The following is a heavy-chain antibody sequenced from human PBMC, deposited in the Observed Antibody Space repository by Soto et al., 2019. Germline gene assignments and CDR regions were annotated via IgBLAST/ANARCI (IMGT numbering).Heavy chain of an antibody. V-gene: IGHV3-7*01. J-gene: IGHJ6*03. CDR3: ARMYSCSAGPYYYYCYMDV. CDR2: IKQDGSEK. CDR1: GFTFSSYW. Sequence: HPGGSLRLSCAASGFTFSSYWMSWVRQAPGKGLEWVANIKQDGSEKYYEDSVKGRFTISRDNAKNSLYLQMNSLRAEDTAVYYCARMYSCSAGPYYYYCYMDVWAKGTTVTVSS. D-gene: IGHD6-6*01.